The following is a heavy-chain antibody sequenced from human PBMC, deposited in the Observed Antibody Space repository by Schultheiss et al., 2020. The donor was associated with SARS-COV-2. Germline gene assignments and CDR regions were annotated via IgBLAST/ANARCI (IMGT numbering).Heavy chain of an antibody. CDR2: ISYDGSNK. D-gene: IGHD2-8*02. V-gene: IGHV3-30-3*01. CDR3: AKDRETGGHPMDY. CDR1: GFTFSSYA. Sequence: GGSLRLSCAASGFTFSSYAMHWVRQAPGKGLEWVAVISYDGSNKYYADSVKGRFTISRDNSKNTLYLQMDSLRSEDTAVYYCAKDRETGGHPMDYWGQGTPVTVSS. J-gene: IGHJ4*02.